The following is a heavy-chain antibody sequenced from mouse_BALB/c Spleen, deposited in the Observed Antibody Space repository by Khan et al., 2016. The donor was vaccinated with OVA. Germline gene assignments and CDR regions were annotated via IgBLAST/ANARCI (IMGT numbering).Heavy chain of an antibody. CDR2: TDPANGNT. V-gene: IGHV14-3*02. J-gene: IGHJ2*01. CDR3: RISTINA. CDR1: GYNIKDIY. Sequence: VQLKQSGAELVKPAASLKLSCTASGYNIKDIYIHWVKQRPEKGLERIRRTDPANGNTKYDPKFQGKATITADTSYNTAYLQFSSLTSEDTAVYYCRISTINAWGQGTTLTVSS.